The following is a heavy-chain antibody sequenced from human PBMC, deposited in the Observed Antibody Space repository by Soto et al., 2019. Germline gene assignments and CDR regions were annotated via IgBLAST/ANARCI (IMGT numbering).Heavy chain of an antibody. V-gene: IGHV3-15*01. CDR1: GFTFSNAW. CDR3: SSAVADDGIDY. J-gene: IGHJ4*02. Sequence: GGTLRLCCAASGFTFSNAWMSWVRQAPGKGLEWVGRIKSKTDGGTTDYAAPVKGRFTISRDDSKNTLYLQMNSLKTEDTAVYYCSSAVADDGIDYWGQGTLVTVSS. D-gene: IGHD6-19*01. CDR2: IKSKTDGGTT.